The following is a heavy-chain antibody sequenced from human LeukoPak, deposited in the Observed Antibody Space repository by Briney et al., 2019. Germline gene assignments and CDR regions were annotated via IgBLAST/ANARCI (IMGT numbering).Heavy chain of an antibody. V-gene: IGHV3-23*01. CDR1: GFTFSNIG. D-gene: IGHD3-10*01. J-gene: IGHJ4*02. Sequence: GGSLRLSCAASGFTFSNIGMSWVRQAPGKGLEWVSAISVSGDSTDYADSVKGRFTISRDNTKNTLYLQMNSLRAEDTAVYYCARDQGGGRYYGENYWGQGTLVTVSS. CDR3: ARDQGGGRYYGENY. CDR2: ISVSGDST.